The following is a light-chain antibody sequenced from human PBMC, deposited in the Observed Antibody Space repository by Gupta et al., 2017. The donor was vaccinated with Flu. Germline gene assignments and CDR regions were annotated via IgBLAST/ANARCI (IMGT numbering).Light chain of an antibody. V-gene: IGLV1-47*01. J-gene: IGLJ3*02. CDR3: AAWDDSLGGLWV. Sequence: TISCSGGNSNIGSNYEYWYQQLPGTAPKLLIYRNNQRPSGVPDRFSGSKSGTSASLAISGLRSEDEAEYYCAAWDDSLGGLWVFGGGTKLTVL. CDR1: NSNIGSNY. CDR2: RNN.